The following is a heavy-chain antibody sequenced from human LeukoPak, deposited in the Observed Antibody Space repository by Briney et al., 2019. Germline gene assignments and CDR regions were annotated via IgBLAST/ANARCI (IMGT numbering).Heavy chain of an antibody. J-gene: IGHJ6*02. Sequence: PGGSLRLSCAASGFTFSSYGMPWVRQAPGKGLEWVAVISYDGSNKYYADSVKGRFTISRDNSKNTLYLQMNSLRAEDTAVYYCAKDRDSFRYYYGMDVWGQGTTVTVSS. CDR1: GFTFSSYG. CDR2: ISYDGSNK. CDR3: AKDRDSFRYYYGMDV. D-gene: IGHD3-22*01. V-gene: IGHV3-30*18.